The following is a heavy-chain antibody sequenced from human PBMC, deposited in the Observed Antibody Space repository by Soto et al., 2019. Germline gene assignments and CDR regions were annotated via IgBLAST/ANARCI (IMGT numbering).Heavy chain of an antibody. D-gene: IGHD3-22*01. CDR1: GFTFSSYG. V-gene: IGHV3-33*01. Sequence: QVQLVESGGGVVQPGRSLRLSCAASGFTFSSYGMHWVRQAPGKGLEWVAVIWYDGSNKYYADSVKGRFTISRDNSKNTLYLQMNSLRAEDTAVYYCARAPGSNYYDSSGYYTLGYWGQGTLVTVSS. CDR3: ARAPGSNYYDSSGYYTLGY. CDR2: IWYDGSNK. J-gene: IGHJ4*02.